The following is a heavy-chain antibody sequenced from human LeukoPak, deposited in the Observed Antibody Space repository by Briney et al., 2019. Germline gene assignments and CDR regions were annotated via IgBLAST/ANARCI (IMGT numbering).Heavy chain of an antibody. CDR2: IRNDGNKK. CDR3: AAGIPVINDY. Sequence: GGSLRLSCVASGFSFSTSGMHWVRQSPGKGLDWVAFIRNDGNKKNYAESAKGRFTISRDNSRNTLYLQMDSLSAEDTAVYYCAAGIPVINDYWGQGTLVTVSS. V-gene: IGHV3-30*02. CDR1: GFSFSTSG. J-gene: IGHJ4*02. D-gene: IGHD3-22*01.